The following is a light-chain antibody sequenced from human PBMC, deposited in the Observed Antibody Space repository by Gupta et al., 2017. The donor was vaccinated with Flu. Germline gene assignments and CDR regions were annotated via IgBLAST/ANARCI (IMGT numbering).Light chain of an antibody. Sequence: TAGIACGGNNIATKPVHWYQQKPGQAPLLVVNDDSDRPSGIPERFSGSNSGNTATLGISRVEAEDETDYYCQVWDSSSDRGVFGGGTKLTV. J-gene: IGLJ3*02. CDR3: QVWDSSSDRGV. CDR2: DDS. CDR1: NIATKP. V-gene: IGLV3-21*02.